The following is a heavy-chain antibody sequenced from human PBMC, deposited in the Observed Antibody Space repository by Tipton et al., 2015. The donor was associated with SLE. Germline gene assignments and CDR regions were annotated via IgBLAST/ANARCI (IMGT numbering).Heavy chain of an antibody. CDR3: ARLYDTSSAYLEY. D-gene: IGHD3-16*01. V-gene: IGHV5-51*03. CDR2: IYPGDSGT. J-gene: IGHJ1*01. CDR1: GYTFGDYW. Sequence: QLVQSGAEVKKPVESLKISCKGSGYTFGDYWIAWVRQMPGKGLEWMGIIYPGDSGTRYSPSFRGQITLSADKSIRTAYLEWPSLKASDTALYYCARLYDTSSAYLEYWGQGTLVTVSS.